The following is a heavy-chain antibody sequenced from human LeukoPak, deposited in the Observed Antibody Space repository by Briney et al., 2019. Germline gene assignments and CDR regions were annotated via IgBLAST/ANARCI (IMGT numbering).Heavy chain of an antibody. CDR3: ASCSSTNCY. J-gene: IGHJ4*02. CDR1: GFTFSSFS. D-gene: IGHD2-2*01. V-gene: IGHV3-48*01. Sequence: GGSLRLSWAASGFTFSSFSMNWVRQAPGKGLEWVSFITGSSSTIYYADSVKGRFTISRDNAKNSLYLEMNSLRAEDTAVYYCASCSSTNCYWGQGTLVTVSS. CDR2: ITGSSSTI.